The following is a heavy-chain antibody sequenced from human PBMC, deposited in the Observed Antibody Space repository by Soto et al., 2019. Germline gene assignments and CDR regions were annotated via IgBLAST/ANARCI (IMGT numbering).Heavy chain of an antibody. D-gene: IGHD5-12*01. CDR2: IYYSGST. CDR1: GGSISSYY. V-gene: IGHV4-59*08. Sequence: SENLSLTCTVSGGSISSYYWRWIRQPPGKGLEWIGYIYYSGSTNYNPSLKSRVTISVDTSKNQFSLKLSSVTAADTAVYYCALQLSSVPTIIFDYWAQGTLVTVSS. CDR3: ALQLSSVPTIIFDY. J-gene: IGHJ4*02.